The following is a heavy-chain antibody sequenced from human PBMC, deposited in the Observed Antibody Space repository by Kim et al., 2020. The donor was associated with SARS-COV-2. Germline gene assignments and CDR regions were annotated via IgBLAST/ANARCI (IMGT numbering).Heavy chain of an antibody. V-gene: IGHV5-10-1*01. D-gene: IGHD3-22*01. J-gene: IGHJ4*02. CDR3: ARGYDSSGYYYGFDY. Sequence: PSFQGNVTISADKSISTAYLQWSSLKASDTAMYYCARGYDSSGYYYGFDYWGQGTLVTVSS.